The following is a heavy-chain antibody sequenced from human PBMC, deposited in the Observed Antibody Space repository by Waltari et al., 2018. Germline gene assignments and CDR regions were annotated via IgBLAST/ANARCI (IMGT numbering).Heavy chain of an antibody. CDR2: IKQDGSVK. CDR3: TRGGNSLWDY. D-gene: IGHD1-7*01. Sequence: EVQLVESGGGLVQPGGSLRLSCAASGFTFSTFWMHWVRQAPGKGLEWVANIKQDGSVKYYVDSVKGRFTISRDNAKNSLYLQMNSLRAEDTAVYYCTRGGNSLWDYWSQGTLVTVSS. CDR1: GFTFSTFW. J-gene: IGHJ4*02. V-gene: IGHV3-7*01.